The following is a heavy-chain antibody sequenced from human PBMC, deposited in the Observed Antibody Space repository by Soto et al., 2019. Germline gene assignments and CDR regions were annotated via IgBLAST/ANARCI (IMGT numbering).Heavy chain of an antibody. CDR2: TSYDGSNK. D-gene: IGHD2-15*01. V-gene: IGHV3-30*18. Sequence: QVQLVESGGGVVQPGRSLRLSCAASGFTFNDYGMHWVRQAPGKGLEWVAVTSYDGSNKLYADSVKGRFTISRDNSKNTLYLQMNSLRAEDTAVYYCAKETSLLPLDYWGQGTLVTVAS. CDR3: AKETSLLPLDY. J-gene: IGHJ4*02. CDR1: GFTFNDYG.